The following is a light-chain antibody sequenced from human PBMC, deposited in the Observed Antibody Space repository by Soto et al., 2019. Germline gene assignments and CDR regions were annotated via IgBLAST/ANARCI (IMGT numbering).Light chain of an antibody. Sequence: EIVMTQSPATLSVSPGERVTLSCRASQSVSNSLAWYQQKPGQAPRILIYGTSTRATGIPARFSGSGAGTEFTLTIGSLQSEDFAIYYCQQYNNWPGTFGQGTKVEIK. J-gene: IGKJ1*01. V-gene: IGKV3-15*01. CDR1: QSVSNS. CDR3: QQYNNWPGT. CDR2: GTS.